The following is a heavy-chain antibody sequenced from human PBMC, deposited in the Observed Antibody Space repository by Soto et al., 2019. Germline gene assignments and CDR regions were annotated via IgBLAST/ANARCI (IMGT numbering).Heavy chain of an antibody. Sequence: QLRQSGPGLVKPPETLSLTCSVSGASITSGDYYWGWIRQPPGKGLEWIGSIFSDASPYYNPSLQSRVTFSIDTSRNEFSLKLNSATAADTAVYYCVRTVGSSWFFDLWGRGTLITVSS. V-gene: IGHV4-39*01. D-gene: IGHD3-10*01. CDR2: IFSDASP. J-gene: IGHJ2*01. CDR3: VRTVGSSWFFDL. CDR1: GASITSGDYY.